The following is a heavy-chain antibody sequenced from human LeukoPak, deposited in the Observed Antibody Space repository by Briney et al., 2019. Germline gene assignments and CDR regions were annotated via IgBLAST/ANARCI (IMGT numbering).Heavy chain of an antibody. D-gene: IGHD3-22*01. CDR2: MCGTAGCT. J-gene: IGHJ5*01. V-gene: IGHV3-23*01. Sequence: QPGGSLTLSCQASGFTFYMYAMSWVRQAPGKGLDWVASMCGTAGCTFYPDSVKGRFTISRDNSKNVLYLRMTSLTAEDTAIYYCAKDRPNFHENSGHYYRRDGDSWGQGTLVTVSS. CDR1: GFTFYMYA. CDR3: AKDRPNFHENSGHYYRRDGDS.